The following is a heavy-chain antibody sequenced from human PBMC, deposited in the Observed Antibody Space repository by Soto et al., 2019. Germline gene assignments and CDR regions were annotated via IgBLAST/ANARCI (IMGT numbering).Heavy chain of an antibody. V-gene: IGHV4-39*01. CDR3: ASSQKGYNWNYFDH. J-gene: IGHJ4*02. Sequence: QLQLQESGPGLVKPSETLSLTCAVSGGSISGSYYYWGWLRQSPGRGPEWIGSVFYTGFTSYNPSLESRVSVSVDTSKNQFSLKVSAVTAADTTVYYCASSQKGYNWNYFDHWGQGALVTVAS. CDR1: GGSISGSYYY. D-gene: IGHD1-20*01. CDR2: VFYTGFT.